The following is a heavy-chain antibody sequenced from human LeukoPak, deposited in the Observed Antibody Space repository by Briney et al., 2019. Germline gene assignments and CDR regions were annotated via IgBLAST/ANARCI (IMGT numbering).Heavy chain of an antibody. D-gene: IGHD1-14*01. Sequence: ASVKVSCKASGYTFTSYGISWVGQAPGPGLEWMGWISGYYGNTNYAQKLQGRVTMTTDTSTSTAYMELRSLRSDDTAVYYCARARRRDPHGMDVWGQGTTVTVSS. CDR2: ISGYYGNT. V-gene: IGHV1-18*01. CDR1: GYTFTSYG. CDR3: ARARRRDPHGMDV. J-gene: IGHJ6*02.